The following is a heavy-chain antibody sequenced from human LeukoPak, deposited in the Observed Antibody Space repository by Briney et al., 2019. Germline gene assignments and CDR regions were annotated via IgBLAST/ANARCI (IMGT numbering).Heavy chain of an antibody. V-gene: IGHV1-2*04. J-gene: IGHJ5*02. D-gene: IGHD3-10*01. CDR1: GYTFTGYY. CDR2: INPNSGGT. Sequence: ASVKVSCKASGYTFTGYYMHWVRQAPGQGLEWMGWINPNSGGTNYAQKFQGWVTMTRDTSISTAYMELRSLRSDDTAVYYCARDSLVYYYGSGSYEPWGQGTLVTVSS. CDR3: ARDSLVYYYGSGSYEP.